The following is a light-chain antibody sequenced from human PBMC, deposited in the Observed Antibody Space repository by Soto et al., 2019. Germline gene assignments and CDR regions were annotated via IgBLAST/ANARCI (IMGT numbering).Light chain of an antibody. CDR3: QQYGYSAT. CDR2: GAS. V-gene: IGKV3-20*01. CDR1: QSVSSY. Sequence: ELLLTQYPNTLSFCGCDRSTVFCRASQSVSSYLAWYQQKPGQAPRLLIYGASNRATGIPDRFSGSGSGTDFTLTISRLEPEDFAVDYCQQYGYSATFGGGTKVDI. J-gene: IGKJ4*01.